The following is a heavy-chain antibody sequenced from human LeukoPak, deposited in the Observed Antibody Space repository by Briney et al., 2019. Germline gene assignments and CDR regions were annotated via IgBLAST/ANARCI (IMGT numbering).Heavy chain of an antibody. CDR2: IYSGGST. V-gene: IGHV3-53*01. Sequence: GGSLRLSCAASGFMFSSYWMSWVRQAPGKGLEWVSVIYSGGSTYYADSVKGRFTISRDNSKNTLYLQMNNVRVEDTAVYFCARYHTALNYWGQGTLVTASS. CDR1: GFMFSSYW. CDR3: ARYHTALNY. D-gene: IGHD5-18*01. J-gene: IGHJ4*02.